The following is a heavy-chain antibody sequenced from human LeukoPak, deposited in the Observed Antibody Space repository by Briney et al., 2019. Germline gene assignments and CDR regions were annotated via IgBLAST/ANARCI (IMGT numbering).Heavy chain of an antibody. Sequence: SETLSLTCTVSGYSISSGYYWGWIRQPPGKGLDWIGSIYHSGSTYYNPSLKSRVTISVDTSKNQFSLKLSSVTAADTAVYYCARDVWFGELYHWFDPWGQGTLVTVSS. CDR2: IYHSGST. D-gene: IGHD3-10*01. V-gene: IGHV4-38-2*02. CDR3: ARDVWFGELYHWFDP. J-gene: IGHJ5*02. CDR1: GYSISSGYY.